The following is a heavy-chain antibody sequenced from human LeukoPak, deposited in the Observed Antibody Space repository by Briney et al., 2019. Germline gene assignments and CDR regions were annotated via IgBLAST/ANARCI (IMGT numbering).Heavy chain of an antibody. CDR2: INSDGSGT. V-gene: IGHV3-74*01. CDR3: ARDRREIQVWPREYYYNYMDV. D-gene: IGHD5-18*01. CDR1: GFTFSSYW. Sequence: GGSLRLSCAASGFTFSSYWFHWVRQAPGKGLVWVSRINSDGSGTTYADSVKGRFTISRDNAKNSMYLQMTSLRAEDTAVYYCARDRREIQVWPREYYYNYMDVWGKGTTVTISS. J-gene: IGHJ6*03.